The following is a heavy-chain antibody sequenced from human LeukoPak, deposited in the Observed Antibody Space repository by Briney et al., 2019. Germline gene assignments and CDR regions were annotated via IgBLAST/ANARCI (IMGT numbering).Heavy chain of an antibody. Sequence: GESLKISRKGSGYSFTNSWIALVRQMPGKGLEWMGIIYPADSDTRYSPSFQGQVTISADKSISTAYLQCSSLKASDTAMYFCARVGLSSYGMDVWGQGTTVTVSS. J-gene: IGHJ6*02. CDR1: GYSFTNSW. D-gene: IGHD1-26*01. V-gene: IGHV5-51*01. CDR3: ARVGLSSYGMDV. CDR2: IYPADSDT.